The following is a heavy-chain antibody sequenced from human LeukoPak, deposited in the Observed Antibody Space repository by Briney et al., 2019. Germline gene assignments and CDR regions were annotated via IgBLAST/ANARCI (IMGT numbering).Heavy chain of an antibody. V-gene: IGHV3-13*01. CDR2: IGTAGDT. Sequence: GGSLRLSCAASGFTFSSYDMHWVRQATGKGLEWVSAIGTAGDTYYPGSVKGRFTISRENAKNSLYLQMNSLRAGDTAVYYCARWAQLADRIDWYFDLWGVAPWSLSPQ. D-gene: IGHD6-13*01. J-gene: IGHJ2*01. CDR1: GFTFSSYD. CDR3: ARWAQLADRIDWYFDL.